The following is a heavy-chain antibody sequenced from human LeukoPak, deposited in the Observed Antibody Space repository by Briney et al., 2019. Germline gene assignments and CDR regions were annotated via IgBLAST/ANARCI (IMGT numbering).Heavy chain of an antibody. V-gene: IGHV3-23*01. D-gene: IGHD3-3*01. CDR1: GGSISSSTYC. CDR2: ISGSGGST. CDR3: AKGNYDFWSGYSYLGFDY. J-gene: IGHJ4*02. Sequence: ETLSLTCTVSGGSISSSTYCWSWVRQAPGKGLEWVSAISGSGGSTYYADSVKGRFTISRDNSKNTLYLQMNSLRAEDTAVYYCAKGNYDFWSGYSYLGFDYWGQGTLVTVSS.